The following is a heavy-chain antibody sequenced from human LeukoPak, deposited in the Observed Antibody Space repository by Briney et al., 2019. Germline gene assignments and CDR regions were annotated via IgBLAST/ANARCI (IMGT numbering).Heavy chain of an antibody. Sequence: GGSLRLSCAASGFTFSSYAMHWVRQAPGKGLEWVAVISYDGSNKYCADSVKGRFTISRDNSKNTLYLQMNSLRAEDTAVYYCARSIAAAGYFDYWGQGTLVTVSS. V-gene: IGHV3-30*01. CDR1: GFTFSSYA. J-gene: IGHJ4*02. CDR2: ISYDGSNK. CDR3: ARSIAAAGYFDY. D-gene: IGHD6-13*01.